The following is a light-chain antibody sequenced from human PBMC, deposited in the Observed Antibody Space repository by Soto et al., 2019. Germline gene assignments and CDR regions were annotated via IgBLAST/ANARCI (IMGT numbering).Light chain of an antibody. CDR2: GAS. V-gene: IGKV3-20*01. CDR1: QSVSSSY. J-gene: IGKJ2*01. Sequence: EIVLTQSPGTLSLSPGERATLSCRASQSVSSSYLAWYQQKPGQAPRLLIYGASSRATGIPARFSGSGSGTDFTLTISRLEPEDFAVYYCQQYNNWPPYTFGQGTKLEIK. CDR3: QQYNNWPPYT.